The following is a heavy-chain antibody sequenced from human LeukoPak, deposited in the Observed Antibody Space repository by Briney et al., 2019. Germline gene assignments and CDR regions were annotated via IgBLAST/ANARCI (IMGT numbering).Heavy chain of an antibody. V-gene: IGHV4-34*01. CDR2: VNHSGSA. D-gene: IGHD3-3*01. CDR1: GGSLSGSY. CDR3: ARARRDSGYYKVDY. Sequence: SETLSLTCAVYGGSLSGSYWSWIRQPPGKGLEWIGEVNHSGSANYNPSLKGRVTLSIDKSKNQFSLNVNSVTAADTAVYYCARARRDSGYYKVDYWGQGTLVTVSS. J-gene: IGHJ4*02.